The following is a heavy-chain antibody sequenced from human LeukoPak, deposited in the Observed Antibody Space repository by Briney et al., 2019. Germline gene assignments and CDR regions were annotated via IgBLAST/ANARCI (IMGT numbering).Heavy chain of an antibody. D-gene: IGHD3-22*01. CDR2: IIPIFGTA. CDR1: GDTFSSYA. V-gene: IGHV1-69*05. CDR3: AREYYYDSSGYSDAFDI. J-gene: IGHJ3*02. Sequence: SVKVSCKASGDTFSSYAISWVRQAPGQGLEWMGRIIPIFGTANYAQKFQGRVTITTDESTSTAYMELSSLRSEDTAVYYCAREYYYDSSGYSDAFDIWGQGTMVTVSS.